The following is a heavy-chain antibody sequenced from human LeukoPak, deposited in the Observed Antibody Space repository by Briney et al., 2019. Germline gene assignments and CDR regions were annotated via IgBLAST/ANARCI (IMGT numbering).Heavy chain of an antibody. CDR2: GSAYADNT. V-gene: IGHV1-18*01. CDR1: GYNFFSYG. CDR3: ARDCIGCHGFDS. J-gene: IGHJ4*02. D-gene: IGHD1-26*01. Sequence: GASVKVSCKASGYNFFSYGITWVRHAPGQGLEWMGWGSAYADNTNYVQKFQGRVTITTDTSTSAAYMELRSLRSEDTAVYYCARDCIGCHGFDSWGQGTLVTVSS.